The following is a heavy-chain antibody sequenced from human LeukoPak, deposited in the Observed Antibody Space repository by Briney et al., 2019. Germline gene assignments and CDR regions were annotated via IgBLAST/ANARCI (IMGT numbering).Heavy chain of an antibody. CDR1: GGSIGNYY. J-gene: IGHJ3*02. D-gene: IGHD3-22*01. Sequence: SETLSLTCTVSGGSIGNYYWSWIRQPPGKGLEWIGYIYYSGSTNHNLSLKSRVTMSVDTSKNQFSLKLSSVTAADTAVYYCARDQALITMIVVDHAFDIWGQGTMVTVSS. V-gene: IGHV4-59*12. CDR3: ARDQALITMIVVDHAFDI. CDR2: IYYSGST.